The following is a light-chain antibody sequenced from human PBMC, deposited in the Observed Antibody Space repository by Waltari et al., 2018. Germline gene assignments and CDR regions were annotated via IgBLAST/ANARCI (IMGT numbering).Light chain of an antibody. V-gene: IGKV1-5*03. CDR3: QQYATFPLT. CDR1: QSISDL. Sequence: DIEMSQSPYTLSAFVGDRVTITCRASQSISDLLAWYRHKPGKAPQILTYKTSSLDSGVPSRFSGAVSGTDFTLTISSLQPDDFATYYCQQYATFPLTFGQGTKLEMK. CDR2: KTS. J-gene: IGKJ2*01.